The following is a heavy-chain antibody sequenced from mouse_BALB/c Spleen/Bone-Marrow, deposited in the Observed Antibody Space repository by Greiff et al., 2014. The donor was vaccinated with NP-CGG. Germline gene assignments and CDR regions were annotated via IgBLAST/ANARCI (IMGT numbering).Heavy chain of an antibody. V-gene: IGHV1S81*02. CDR1: GYAFTCYY. Sequence: VKLVESGAELVKPGASVKLSCKASGYAFTCYYMYWVKQRPGQGLEWIGEINPSNGGTNFNEEYKSKATLTVDKSSSTAYMQLSSLTSEDSAVYYCTLWCYAMDYWGQGTSVTVSS. D-gene: IGHD1-1*02. CDR2: INPSNGGT. J-gene: IGHJ4*01. CDR3: TLWCYAMDY.